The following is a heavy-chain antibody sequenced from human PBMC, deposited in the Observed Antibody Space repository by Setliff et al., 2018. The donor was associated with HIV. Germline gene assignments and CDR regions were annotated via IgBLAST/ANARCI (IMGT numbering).Heavy chain of an antibody. Sequence: ASVKVSCKASGYIFTDYYMHWVRQAPGQELGWMGRINPNSGGTNYAQKFQGRVTMTRDTSISTAYMELSRLRSDDTAVYYCARDLDIVVVVAATEYGMDVWGQGTTVTVSS. CDR2: INPNSGGT. D-gene: IGHD2-15*01. J-gene: IGHJ6*02. V-gene: IGHV1-2*06. CDR3: ARDLDIVVVVAATEYGMDV. CDR1: GYIFTDYY.